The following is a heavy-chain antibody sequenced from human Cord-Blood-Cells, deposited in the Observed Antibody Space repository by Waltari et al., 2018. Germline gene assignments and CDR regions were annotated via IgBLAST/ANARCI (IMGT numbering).Heavy chain of an antibody. Sequence: QVQLQESGPGLVKPSETLSLTCAVSGYSISSGSYWGWIRQPPGKGLEWIGSIYHSGSTYYNPSLKSRVTISVDTSNNQFSLKLSSVTAADTAVYYCARRSTVLQLGLDYWGQGTLVTVSS. D-gene: IGHD1-1*01. J-gene: IGHJ4*02. V-gene: IGHV4-38-2*01. CDR2: IYHSGST. CDR1: GYSISSGSY. CDR3: ARRSTVLQLGLDY.